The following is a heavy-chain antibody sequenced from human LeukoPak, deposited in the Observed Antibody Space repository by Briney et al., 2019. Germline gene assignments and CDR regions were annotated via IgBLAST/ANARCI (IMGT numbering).Heavy chain of an antibody. CDR2: ISSSSSYI. V-gene: IGHV3-21*01. D-gene: IGHD3-9*01. CDR1: GFTFSSYS. J-gene: IGHJ4*02. CDR3: ARASILTGLNAGAFDY. Sequence: GSLRLSCAASGFTFSSYSMNWVRQAPGKGLEWVSSISSSSSYIYYADSVKGRFTISRDNAKNSLYLQMNSLRAEDTAVYYCARASILTGLNAGAFDYWGQGTLVTVSS.